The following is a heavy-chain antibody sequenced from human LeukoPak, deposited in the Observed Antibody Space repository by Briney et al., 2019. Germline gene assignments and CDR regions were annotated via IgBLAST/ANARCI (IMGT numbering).Heavy chain of an antibody. V-gene: IGHV3-9*01. CDR3: AKAGYSYYFDY. CDR1: GFTFDDHA. Sequence: PGGSLRLSCAASGFTFDDHAMHWVRQAPGKGLEWVSGISWNSGSIGYADSVKGRFTISRDNAKNSLYLQMNSLRAEDTALYYCAKAGYSYYFDYWGQGTLVTVSS. J-gene: IGHJ4*02. CDR2: ISWNSGSI. D-gene: IGHD3-22*01.